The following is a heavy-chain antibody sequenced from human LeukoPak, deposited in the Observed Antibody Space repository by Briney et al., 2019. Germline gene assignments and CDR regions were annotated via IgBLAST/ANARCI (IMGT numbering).Heavy chain of an antibody. Sequence: PSETLSLTCTVSGGSISSSNYYWGWIRQPPGKGLEWIGSIYYSGSTYYNPSLKSRVTISVDTSKNQFSLKLSSVTAADTAVYYCARECPVLRFLEWAYDYYYMDVWGKGTTVTVSS. D-gene: IGHD3-3*01. CDR1: GGSISSSNYY. CDR2: IYYSGST. V-gene: IGHV4-39*07. J-gene: IGHJ6*03. CDR3: ARECPVLRFLEWAYDYYYMDV.